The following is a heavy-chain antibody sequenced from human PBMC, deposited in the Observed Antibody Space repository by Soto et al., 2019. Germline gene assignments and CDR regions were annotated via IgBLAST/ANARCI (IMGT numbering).Heavy chain of an antibody. J-gene: IGHJ4*02. D-gene: IGHD3-10*01. CDR2: ISGSGGST. Sequence: PGGSLRLSCAASGFTFSSYAMSWVRQAPGKGLEWVSAISGSGGSTYYADSVKGRFTISRDNSKNTLYLQMNSLRAEDTAVYYCAKDSDYYGSGSSFDYWGQGTLVTVSS. CDR1: GFTFSSYA. CDR3: AKDSDYYGSGSSFDY. V-gene: IGHV3-23*01.